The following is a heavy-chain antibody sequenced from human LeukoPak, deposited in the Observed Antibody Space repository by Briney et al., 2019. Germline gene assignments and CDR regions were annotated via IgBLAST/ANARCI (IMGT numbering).Heavy chain of an antibody. J-gene: IGHJ4*02. CDR1: GFTFSSYV. V-gene: IGHV3-30*04. CDR2: ISYDGSNE. D-gene: IGHD1-26*01. Sequence: PGGSLRLSCAASGFTFSSYVMHWVRQAPGKGLEWVAIISYDGSNEYYADSVKGRFTISRDNSKNTLYLQMNSLRSYDTAIYYCARGMYSGSYFRYEFWGQGTVVTVSS. CDR3: ARGMYSGSYFRYEF.